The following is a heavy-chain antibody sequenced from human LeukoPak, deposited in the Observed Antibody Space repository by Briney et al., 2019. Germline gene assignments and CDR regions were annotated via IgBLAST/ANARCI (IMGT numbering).Heavy chain of an antibody. CDR1: GFTFSTYW. V-gene: IGHV3-7*01. Sequence: GGSLRLSCATSGFTFSTYWMSWVRQAPGRWLEWVANIKQDGSEKYYVDSVKGRFTISRDNAKNSLYLQMNSLRAEDTVVYYCANADGFDYWGQGTLVTVSS. CDR3: ANADGFDY. CDR2: IKQDGSEK. D-gene: IGHD2-2*01. J-gene: IGHJ4*02.